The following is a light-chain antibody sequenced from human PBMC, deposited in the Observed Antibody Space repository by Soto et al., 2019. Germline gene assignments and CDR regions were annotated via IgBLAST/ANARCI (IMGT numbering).Light chain of an antibody. V-gene: IGKV1-39*01. CDR2: AAS. CDR1: QSISSY. Sequence: DIQMTQSPSSLSASVGDRVTITCRASQSISSYLNWYQQKPGKAPKLLIYAASSLQSGVPSRFSGSGSGTDLTLTISRLQPEDFATYDCQQANTFALTFGGGTKV. CDR3: QQANTFALT. J-gene: IGKJ4*01.